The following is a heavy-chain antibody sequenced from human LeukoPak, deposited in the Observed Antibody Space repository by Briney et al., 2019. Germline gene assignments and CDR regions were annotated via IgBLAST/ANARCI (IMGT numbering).Heavy chain of an antibody. CDR2: IIPILGIA. CDR3: ARGPYSLSYYVPPNWFDP. CDR1: GGTFSSYA. V-gene: IGHV1-69*04. Sequence: ASVTVSCKASGGTFSSYAISWVRQAPGQGLEWMGRIIPILGIANYAQKFQGRVTITADKSTSTAYMELSSLRSEDTAVYYCARGPYSLSYYVPPNWFDPWGQGTLVTVSS. J-gene: IGHJ5*02. D-gene: IGHD3-10*02.